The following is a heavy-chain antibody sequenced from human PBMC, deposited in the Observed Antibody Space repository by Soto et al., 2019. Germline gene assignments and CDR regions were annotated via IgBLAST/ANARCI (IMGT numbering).Heavy chain of an antibody. Sequence: PSETLSLTCAVYGGSFRGYYWTWIRQPPGTGLEWIGEINHSGSTNYNPSLKSRVTISVDTSKNQFSLKLTSVTAADTAVYYFAIHKITSLFLYSCQATLFSVS. CDR2: INHSGST. J-gene: IGHJ4*02. CDR1: GGSFRGYY. CDR3: AIHKITSLFLY. V-gene: IGHV4-34*01. D-gene: IGHD3-10*01.